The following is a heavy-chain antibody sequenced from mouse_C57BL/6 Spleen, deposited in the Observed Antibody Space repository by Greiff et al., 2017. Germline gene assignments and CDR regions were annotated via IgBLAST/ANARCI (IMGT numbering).Heavy chain of an antibody. J-gene: IGHJ4*01. D-gene: IGHD1-1*01. CDR3: ASGSSYYAMDY. CDR1: GYAFSSYW. CDR2: IYPGDGDT. V-gene: IGHV1-80*01. Sequence: VQVVESGAELVKPGASVKISCKASGYAFSSYWMNWVKQRPGKGLEWIGQIYPGDGDTNYNGKFKGKATLTADKSSSTAYMQLSSLTSEDSAVYFCASGSSYYAMDYWGQGTSVTVSS.